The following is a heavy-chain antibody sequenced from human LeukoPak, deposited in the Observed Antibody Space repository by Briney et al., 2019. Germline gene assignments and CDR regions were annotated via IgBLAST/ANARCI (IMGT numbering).Heavy chain of an antibody. CDR1: GFTFSNAW. J-gene: IGHJ4*02. CDR2: IKSKADGGIS. CDR3: TTTYHYDSSPGSFDY. D-gene: IGHD3-22*01. V-gene: IGHV3-15*01. Sequence: PGGSLRLSCAASGFTFSNAWMNWVRQAPGKGLEWVGRIKSKADGGISDYAEPVKGRFTFSRDDSKNTLYLVMNSLKTEDTAVYYCTTTYHYDSSPGSFDYWGQGTLVTVSS.